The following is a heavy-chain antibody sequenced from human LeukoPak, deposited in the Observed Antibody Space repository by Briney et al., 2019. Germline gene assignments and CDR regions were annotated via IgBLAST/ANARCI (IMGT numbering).Heavy chain of an antibody. CDR2: ISGSGGST. V-gene: IGHV3-23*01. Sequence: GGSLRLSCAASGFTFSSYAMSWVRQAPGKGLEWVSAISGSGGSTYYADSVKGRFTISRDNSKNTLYLQMNSLRAEDTAVYYCAKGTIFGVAPTPYYYGMDVWGQGTTVTVSS. D-gene: IGHD3-3*01. J-gene: IGHJ6*02. CDR3: AKGTIFGVAPTPYYYGMDV. CDR1: GFTFSSYA.